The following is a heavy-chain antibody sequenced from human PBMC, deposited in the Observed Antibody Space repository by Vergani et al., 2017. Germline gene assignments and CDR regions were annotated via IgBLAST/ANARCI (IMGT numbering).Heavy chain of an antibody. J-gene: IGHJ2*01. CDR1: GFTFSSYW. Sequence: EVQLVESGGGLVQPGGSLRLSCAASGFTFSSYWMSWVRQAPGKGLEWVANIKQDGSEKYYVDSVKGRFTISRDNAKNSLYLQMNSLRAEDTAVYYCARAYDSSGYYYAPFDWYFDLWGRGTLVTVSS. V-gene: IGHV3-7*01. CDR2: IKQDGSEK. CDR3: ARAYDSSGYYYAPFDWYFDL. D-gene: IGHD3-22*01.